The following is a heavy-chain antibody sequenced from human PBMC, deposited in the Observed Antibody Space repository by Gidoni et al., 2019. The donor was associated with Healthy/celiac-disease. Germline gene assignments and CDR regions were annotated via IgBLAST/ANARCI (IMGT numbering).Heavy chain of an antibody. CDR2: INHSGST. D-gene: IGHD6-13*01. V-gene: IGHV4-34*01. CDR1: GGSFSGYY. Sequence: QVQLQQWGAGLLKPSETLSLTCAVYGGSFSGYYWSWIRQPPGKGLGWIGEINHSGSTNYNPSLKSRVTISVDTSKNQFSLKLSSVTAADTAVYYCARVVPGIAAATESYYYYGMDVWGQGTTVTVSS. CDR3: ARVVPGIAAATESYYYYGMDV. J-gene: IGHJ6*02.